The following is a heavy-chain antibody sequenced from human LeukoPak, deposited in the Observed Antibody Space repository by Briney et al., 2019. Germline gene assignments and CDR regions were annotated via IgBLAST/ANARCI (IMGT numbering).Heavy chain of an antibody. CDR1: GYTFTSYG. CDR2: ISAYNGNT. D-gene: IGHD6-19*01. CDR3: AREQWLEQINWFDP. Sequence: RASAKVSCKASGYTFTSYGISWVRQAPGQGLEWMGWISAYNGNTNYAQKLQGRVTMTTDTSTSTAYMELRSLRSDDTAVYYCAREQWLEQINWFDPWGQGTLVTVSS. J-gene: IGHJ5*02. V-gene: IGHV1-18*01.